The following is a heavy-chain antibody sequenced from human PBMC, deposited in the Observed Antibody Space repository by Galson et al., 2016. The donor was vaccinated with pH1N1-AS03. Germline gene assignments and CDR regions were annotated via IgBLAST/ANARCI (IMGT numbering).Heavy chain of an antibody. J-gene: IGHJ2*01. Sequence: TSLFYWNWIRQPPGKGLEWIGFIHHSGSTNYNPSLKSRVTISIDTSKNQFSLKLSSVTAADTAVYYCARDTGGWYFDLRGRGTLVTVSS. CDR3: ARDTGGWYFDL. D-gene: IGHD1-1*01. V-gene: IGHV4-59*01. CDR1: TSLFY. CDR2: IHHSGST.